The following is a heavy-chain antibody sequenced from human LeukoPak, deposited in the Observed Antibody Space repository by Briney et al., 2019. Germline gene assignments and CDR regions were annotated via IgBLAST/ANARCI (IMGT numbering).Heavy chain of an antibody. J-gene: IGHJ4*02. Sequence: ASVKVSCKASGGTFSSYAISWVRQAPGQGLEWMGRIIPIFGTANYAQKFQGRVTITTDESTSTAYMELSSLRSEDTAVYYCARDRYCSNGECYQYYWGQGTLVTVSS. V-gene: IGHV1-69*05. CDR1: GGTFSSYA. D-gene: IGHD2-8*01. CDR3: ARDRYCSNGECYQYY. CDR2: IIPIFGTA.